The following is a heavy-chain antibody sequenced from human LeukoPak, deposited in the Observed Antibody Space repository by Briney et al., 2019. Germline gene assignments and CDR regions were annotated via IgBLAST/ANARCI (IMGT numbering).Heavy chain of an antibody. CDR2: ISSSSSTI. CDR3: ARDHDSSSCPYFDY. Sequence: GGSLRLSCAASRFTFSNYNMNWVRQAPGKGLEWVSYISSSSSTIYYADSVKGRFTISRDNAKNTVYLQMNSLRAEDTAVYYCARDHDSSSCPYFDYWGQGTLVTVSS. CDR1: RFTFSNYN. D-gene: IGHD6-13*01. J-gene: IGHJ4*02. V-gene: IGHV3-48*01.